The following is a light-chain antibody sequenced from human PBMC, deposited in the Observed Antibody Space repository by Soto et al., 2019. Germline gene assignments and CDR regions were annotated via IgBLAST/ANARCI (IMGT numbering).Light chain of an antibody. CDR1: QSVSKKY. V-gene: IGKV3-20*01. CDR3: QQYGTSPRT. Sequence: EIWLTQSPGTLSLSPGERATLSCRASQSVSKKYLAWYQQKPGQAPRLLIYGASNRATGIPDRFSGSGYGTDFTLTISRLEPEDFEVYYCQQYGTSPRTFGQGTKVDIK. J-gene: IGKJ1*01. CDR2: GAS.